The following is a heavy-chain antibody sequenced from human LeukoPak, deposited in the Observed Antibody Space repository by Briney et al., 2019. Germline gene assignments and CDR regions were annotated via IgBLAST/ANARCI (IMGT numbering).Heavy chain of an antibody. CDR3: ATRGIVVPAAIRGHFDY. V-gene: IGHV4-39*07. J-gene: IGHJ4*02. D-gene: IGHD2-2*01. CDR1: GGSISSGSYY. CDR2: INHSGST. Sequence: SQTLSLTCTVSGGSISSGSYYWSWIRQPPGKGLEWIGEINHSGSTNYNPSLKSRVTISVDTSKNQFSLKLSSVTAADTAVYYCATRGIVVPAAIRGHFDYWGQGTLVTVSS.